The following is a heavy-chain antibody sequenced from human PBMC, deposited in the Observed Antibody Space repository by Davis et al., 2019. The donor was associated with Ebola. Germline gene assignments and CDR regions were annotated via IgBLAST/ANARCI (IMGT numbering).Heavy chain of an antibody. J-gene: IGHJ5*02. D-gene: IGHD5-18*01. V-gene: IGHV3-66*01. CDR1: GFTISSNY. CDR2: IYSGGST. Sequence: GESLNISCASSGFTISSNYMSWLRQAPGKGLEWVSVIYSGGSTYYADSVKGRFTISRDNSKNTLYLQMNSLRAEDTAVYYCARDLGQLWNAWGQGTLVTVSS. CDR3: ARDLGQLWNA.